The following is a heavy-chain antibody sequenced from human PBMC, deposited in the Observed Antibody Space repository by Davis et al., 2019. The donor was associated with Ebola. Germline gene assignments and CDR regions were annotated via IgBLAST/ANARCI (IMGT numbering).Heavy chain of an antibody. Sequence: GGSLRLSCTTSAFTSSSYSMNLVRQAPGKGRQWVSSISSDSSHIYYAPSVKGRFTISRDNAKSSLFLDMNSLRVEDTAVYYCALVDTAMAWGRGTLVTVSA. D-gene: IGHD5-18*01. J-gene: IGHJ4*02. CDR1: AFTSSSYS. CDR2: ISSDSSHI. CDR3: ALVDTAMA. V-gene: IGHV3-21*01.